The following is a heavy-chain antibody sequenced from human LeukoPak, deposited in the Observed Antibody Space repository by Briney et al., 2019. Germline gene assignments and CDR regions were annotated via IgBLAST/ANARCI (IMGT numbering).Heavy chain of an antibody. CDR3: ARTRRYNDY. CDR1: GGSISYYY. CDR2: IYYSGST. Sequence: PSETLSLTRSVSGGSISYYYWSWIRQPPGKGLEWIGYIYYSGSTNYNPSLKSRVTISVDTSKNQFSLKLSSVTAADTAVYYCARTRRYNDYWGQGTLVTVSS. J-gene: IGHJ4*02. V-gene: IGHV4-59*01. D-gene: IGHD1-1*01.